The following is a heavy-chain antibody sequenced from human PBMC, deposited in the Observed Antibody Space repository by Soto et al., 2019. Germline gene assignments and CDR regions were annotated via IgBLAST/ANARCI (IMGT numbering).Heavy chain of an antibody. CDR2: IIPFLGRA. J-gene: IGHJ4*02. V-gene: IGHV1-69*11. CDR1: GGTFTKYA. D-gene: IGHD2-8*01. CDR3: AGDAN. Sequence: QAQLLQSGAEVKKPGSSVKVSCKASGGTFTKYAISWVRQAPGQGLEWMGGIIPFLGRADYAQKFQGRVTITADESTSTIYMELTSLRSEDTAVYYCAGDANWGQGTLVTVSS.